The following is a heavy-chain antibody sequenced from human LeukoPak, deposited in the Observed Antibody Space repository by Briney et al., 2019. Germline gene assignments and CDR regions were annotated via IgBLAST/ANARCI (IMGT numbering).Heavy chain of an antibody. V-gene: IGHV3-48*03. D-gene: IGHD6-6*01. CDR2: ISSGSSSI. CDR3: ARGGIAVRIAY. J-gene: IGHJ4*02. Sequence: PGGSLRLSCAASGFTFSSYEMNWVRQTPGKGLEWVSYISSGSSSIFYADSVRGRFTISRDNAKNSLYLQMNSLRVEDTAVYYCARGGIAVRIAYWGQGTLVTVSS. CDR1: GFTFSSYE.